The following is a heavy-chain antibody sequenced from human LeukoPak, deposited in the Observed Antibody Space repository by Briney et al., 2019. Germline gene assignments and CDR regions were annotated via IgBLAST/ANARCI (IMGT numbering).Heavy chain of an antibody. CDR3: ARVVVPPYYYYYGMDV. V-gene: IGHV4-4*02. CDR1: GGSISSSNW. D-gene: IGHD2-2*01. CDR2: IYHSGST. J-gene: IGHJ6*04. Sequence: SETLSLTCAVSGGSISSSNWWSWVRQPPGKGLEWIGEIYHSGSTNYNPSLKSRVTISVDKSKSQFSLKLSSVTAADTAVYYCARVVVPPYYYYYGMDVWGKGTTVTVSS.